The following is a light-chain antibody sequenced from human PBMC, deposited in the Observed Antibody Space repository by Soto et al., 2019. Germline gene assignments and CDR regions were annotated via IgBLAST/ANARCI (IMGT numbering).Light chain of an antibody. CDR3: SSYTSSSTL. V-gene: IGLV2-14*01. CDR1: SSDVGGYNY. Sequence: QSVLTQPASVSGSPGQSITISCTGNSSDVGGYNYVSWYQQHPGKAPKLMIYDVNNRPSGVSNRFSGSKSGNTASLTISGLQAEDEADYYCSSYTSSSTLFGGGTKLTVL. CDR2: DVN. J-gene: IGLJ2*01.